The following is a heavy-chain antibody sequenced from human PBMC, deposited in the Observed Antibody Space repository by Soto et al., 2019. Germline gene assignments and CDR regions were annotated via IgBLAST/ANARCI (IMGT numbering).Heavy chain of an antibody. D-gene: IGHD3-9*01. CDR3: AKSDDIWTGYNYGMDV. J-gene: IGHJ6*02. CDR2: ISGSGGST. CDR1: GFTFSSYA. V-gene: IGHV3-23*01. Sequence: EVQLLESGGGLVQPGGSLRLSCAASGFTFSSYAMSWVRQAPGKGLEWVSAISGSGGSTYYADSVKGRFTISRHNSKTTLYLQMNSLRAEDTAVDYCAKSDDIWTGYNYGMDVWGQGTTVTVSS.